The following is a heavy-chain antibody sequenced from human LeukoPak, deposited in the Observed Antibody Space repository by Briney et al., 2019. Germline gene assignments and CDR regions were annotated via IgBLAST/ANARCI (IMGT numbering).Heavy chain of an antibody. CDR3: AKDVKSDGVWDVDH. CDR1: GFNFRPYT. D-gene: IGHD4-17*01. V-gene: IGHV3-23*01. CDR2: IYGSGEGQT. J-gene: IGHJ4*02. Sequence: PGGSLRLSCAGYGFNFRPYTMNWVRQAPGQGLEWVSGIYGSGEGQTFYADSVRGRFTISRDDSRNLVFLHMDSLRVEDTALYYCAKDVKSDGVWDVDHWGRGTLVTVSS.